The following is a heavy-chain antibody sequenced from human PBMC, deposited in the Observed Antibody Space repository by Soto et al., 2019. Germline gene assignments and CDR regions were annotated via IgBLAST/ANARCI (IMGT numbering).Heavy chain of an antibody. Sequence: ASVKVSCKASGYTFTGYYMHWVRQAPGQGLEWMGWINPNSGGTNFAQNFRGRVTMTRDTSISTAYMELSRLRSDDTAVYYCAITAPGDYFDYWGQGTLVTAPQ. J-gene: IGHJ4*02. D-gene: IGHD5-18*01. CDR1: GYTFTGYY. V-gene: IGHV1-2*02. CDR2: INPNSGGT. CDR3: AITAPGDYFDY.